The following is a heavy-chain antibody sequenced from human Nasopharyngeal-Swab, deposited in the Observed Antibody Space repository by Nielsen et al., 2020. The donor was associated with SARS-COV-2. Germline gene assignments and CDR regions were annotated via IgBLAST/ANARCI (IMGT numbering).Heavy chain of an antibody. CDR2: ISYAGSSE. D-gene: IGHD5-24*01. Sequence: GESLKISCAASGFSFNSHAMHWVRKAPGKGLEWVAVISYAGSSEYYADSVKGRFAISRDNFKDTLYLQMDSLRPEDTAVYYCARAADGYNSFDPWGQGTLVTVSS. CDR1: GFSFNSHA. CDR3: ARAADGYNSFDP. J-gene: IGHJ5*02. V-gene: IGHV3-30*09.